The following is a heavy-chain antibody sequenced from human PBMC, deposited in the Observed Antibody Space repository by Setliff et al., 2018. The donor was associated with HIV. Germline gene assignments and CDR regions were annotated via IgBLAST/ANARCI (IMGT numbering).Heavy chain of an antibody. Sequence: SETLSLTCIVSGGSISSNSHYWGWLRQPPGRGLKWIGSINGSGNTFYNPSLKNRVTIYVDTSKSQFALRLNSVTAADTAAYYCVRHVGWYGGYEYFQHWGQGTLVTVSS. D-gene: IGHD6-19*01. CDR1: GGSISSNSHY. CDR2: INGSGNT. J-gene: IGHJ1*01. CDR3: VRHVGWYGGYEYFQH. V-gene: IGHV4-39*01.